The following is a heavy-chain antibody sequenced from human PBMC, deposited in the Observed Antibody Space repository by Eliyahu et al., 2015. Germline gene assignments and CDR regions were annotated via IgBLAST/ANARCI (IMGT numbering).Heavy chain of an antibody. Sequence: QVQLQQWGAGLLKPSETLSLTCAVYGGSXSGYYWSWIRQPPGKGLEWIGEINHSGSTNYNPSLKSRVTISVDTSKNQFSLKLSSVTAADTAVYYCARVKVPSQEKFSIDYWGQGTLVTVSS. D-gene: IGHD2-2*01. CDR1: GGSXSGYY. CDR3: ARVKVPSQEKFSIDY. J-gene: IGHJ4*02. V-gene: IGHV4-34*01. CDR2: INHSGST.